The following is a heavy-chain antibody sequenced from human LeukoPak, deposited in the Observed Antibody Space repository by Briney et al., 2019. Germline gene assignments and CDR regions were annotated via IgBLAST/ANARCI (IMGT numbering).Heavy chain of an antibody. D-gene: IGHD3-22*01. CDR1: GGSISSYY. V-gene: IGHV4-59*08. CDR3: ARRVYYDSSMGFDY. CDR2: IYYSGST. Sequence: SETLSLTCTVSGGSISSYYWSWIRQPPGKGLEWIGYIYYSGSTNYNPSLKSRVTISVDTSKNQFSLKLSSVTAADTAVYYCARRVYYDSSMGFDYWGQGTLVTVSS. J-gene: IGHJ4*02.